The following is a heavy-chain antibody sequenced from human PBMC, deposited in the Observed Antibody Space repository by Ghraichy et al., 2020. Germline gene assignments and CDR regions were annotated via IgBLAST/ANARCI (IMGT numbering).Heavy chain of an antibody. Sequence: ASVKVSCKASGYIFTGSYMHWVRQAPGQGLEWMGWINPNSGGTNYAQKFQGRGTMTRDTSITTAYMELSRLRSDDTAVYFCARALQSQQGLEYYYGMDVWSQGTTVTVSS. V-gene: IGHV1-2*02. J-gene: IGHJ6*02. CDR3: ARALQSQQGLEYYYGMDV. CDR1: GYIFTGSY. D-gene: IGHD1-1*01. CDR2: INPNSGGT.